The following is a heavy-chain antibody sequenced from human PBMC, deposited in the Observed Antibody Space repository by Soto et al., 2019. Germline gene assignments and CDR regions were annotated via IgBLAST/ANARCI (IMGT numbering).Heavy chain of an antibody. CDR2: IHYSGGATYSP. J-gene: IGHJ4*02. Sequence: WTWIRQHPGKGLEWLGYIHYSGGATYSPSYNPSLQSRIAISVDISKSLFSLKLTSVTAADTAVYYCARDPEGYNYGHDHWGQGTLVSVSS. D-gene: IGHD1-1*01. V-gene: IGHV4-31*02. CDR3: ARDPEGYNYGHDH.